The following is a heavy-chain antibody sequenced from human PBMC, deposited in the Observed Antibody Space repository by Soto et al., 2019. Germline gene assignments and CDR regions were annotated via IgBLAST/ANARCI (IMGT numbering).Heavy chain of an antibody. CDR1: GYTYTSCD. V-gene: IGHV1-8*01. CDR3: ARSPRNWGFDY. Sequence: VKLSSKASGYTYTSCDISWVRQATGQGFEWMGWMNPNSGNTGYAQKFQGRVTMTRDTSITTAYMELSSLRSEDTALYYCARSPRNWGFDYWGLGTLVTVSS. CDR2: MNPNSGNT. D-gene: IGHD7-27*01. J-gene: IGHJ4*02.